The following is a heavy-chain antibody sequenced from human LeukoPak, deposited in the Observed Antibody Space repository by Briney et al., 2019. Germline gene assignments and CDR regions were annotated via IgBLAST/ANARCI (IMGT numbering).Heavy chain of an antibody. Sequence: LETLSLTCSVSGDSISGYYWSWIRQPPGKGLQWIGYIFYSGGTNYNLSLKSRVTISVDTSKNQFSLKLSSVTAADTAVYYCARMSSSWYWFDPWGQGTLVTVSS. D-gene: IGHD6-13*01. V-gene: IGHV4-59*01. J-gene: IGHJ5*02. CDR1: GDSISGYY. CDR2: IFYSGGT. CDR3: ARMSSSWYWFDP.